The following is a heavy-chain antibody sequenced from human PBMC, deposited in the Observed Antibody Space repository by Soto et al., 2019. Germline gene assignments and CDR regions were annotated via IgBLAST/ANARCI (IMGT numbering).Heavy chain of an antibody. J-gene: IGHJ4*02. CDR3: ARDWPYDSSGYYIPLY. V-gene: IGHV1-24*01. Sequence: ASVKVSCKVSGYTLTELSMHWVRQAPGKGLEWMGGFDPEDGETIYAQKFQGRVTMTEDTSTDTAYMELSSLRSDDTAVYYCARDWPYDSSGYYIPLYWGQGTLVTVSS. D-gene: IGHD3-22*01. CDR1: GYTLTELS. CDR2: FDPEDGET.